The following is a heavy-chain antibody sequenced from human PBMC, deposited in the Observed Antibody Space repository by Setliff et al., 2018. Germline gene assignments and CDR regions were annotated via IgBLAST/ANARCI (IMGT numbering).Heavy chain of an antibody. CDR1: GGSVSSGSYY. J-gene: IGHJ4*02. Sequence: PSETLSLTCTVSGGSVSSGSYYWSWIRQPPGKGLEWIGYIYYSGSTNYNPSLKSRVTISVDTSKNQFSLKLSSVTAADTAVYYCARESRYYYDNLGTLDYWGQGTLVTVSS. CDR3: ARESRYYYDNLGTLDY. D-gene: IGHD3-22*01. CDR2: IYYSGST. V-gene: IGHV4-61*01.